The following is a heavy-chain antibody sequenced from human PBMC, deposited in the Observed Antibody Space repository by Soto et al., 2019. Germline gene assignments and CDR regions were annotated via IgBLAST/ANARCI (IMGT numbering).Heavy chain of an antibody. CDR3: ARDYYDSSGYFYYFDY. D-gene: IGHD3-22*01. CDR1: GFPFSSYW. V-gene: IGHV3-74*01. J-gene: IGHJ4*02. Sequence: GGSLRLACAASGFPFSSYWMHWVRQAPGKGLVWVSRINSDGSSTSYADSVKGRFTISRDNAKNTLYLQMNSLRAEDTAVYYCARDYYDSSGYFYYFDYWGQGTLVTVSS. CDR2: INSDGSST.